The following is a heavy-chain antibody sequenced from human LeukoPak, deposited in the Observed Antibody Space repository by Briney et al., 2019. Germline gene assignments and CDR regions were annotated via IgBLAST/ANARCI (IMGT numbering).Heavy chain of an antibody. CDR3: AKDGAQYSSGPECDP. CDR2: ISHDGMNA. CDR1: GLHFSGTA. Sequence: KPGGSLRLSCAASGLHFSGTAMGWVRQAPGKGLEWVSAISHDGMNAYYADSVKGRFTISRDNSKKTVSLEMSSLTAADTGVYYCAKDGAQYSSGPECDPRGQGALVTVSP. D-gene: IGHD6-19*01. V-gene: IGHV3-23*01. J-gene: IGHJ5*02.